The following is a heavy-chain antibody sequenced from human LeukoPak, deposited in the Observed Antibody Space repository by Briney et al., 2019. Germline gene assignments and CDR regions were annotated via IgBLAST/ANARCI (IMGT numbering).Heavy chain of an antibody. CDR1: GGSFRGYY. CDR2: INHSGST. V-gene: IGHV4-34*01. D-gene: IGHD3-3*01. CDR3: AREYYDFWSGAFGGNYYYYMDV. Sequence: SETLSLTCAVYGGSFRGYYWSWIRQPPGKGLEWIGEINHSGSTNYNPSLKSRVTISVDTSKNQFSLKLSSVTAADTAVYYCAREYYDFWSGAFGGNYYYYMDVWGKGTTVTVSS. J-gene: IGHJ6*03.